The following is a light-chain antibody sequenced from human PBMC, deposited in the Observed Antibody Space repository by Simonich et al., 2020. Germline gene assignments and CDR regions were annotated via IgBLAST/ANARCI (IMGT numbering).Light chain of an antibody. J-gene: IGKJ3*01. CDR3: QQYYSTPFT. Sequence: DIVMTQSPDSLAVSLGERATINCKSTQRVLSSSNNKNALAWYQQKPGQPPKLLIYWASTRTSGVPDRFSGSGSGTDFTLTISSLQAEDVAVYYCQQYYSTPFTFGPGTKVDIK. V-gene: IGKV4-1*01. CDR2: WAS. CDR1: QRVLSSSNNKNA.